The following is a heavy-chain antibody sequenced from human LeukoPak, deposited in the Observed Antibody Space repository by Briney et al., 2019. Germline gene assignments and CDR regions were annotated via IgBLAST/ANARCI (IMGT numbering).Heavy chain of an antibody. CDR3: ARHYSNYANWFDP. V-gene: IGHV4-4*07. D-gene: IGHD4-11*01. J-gene: IGHJ5*02. CDR2: IYTSGIT. CDR1: GGSISSYY. Sequence: SETLPLTCTVSGGSISSYYRSWIRQPAGKGLEWIGRIYTSGITNYNPSLKSRFTMSVDTSKNQFSLKLSSVTAADTAVYYCARHYSNYANWFDPWGQGTLVTVSS.